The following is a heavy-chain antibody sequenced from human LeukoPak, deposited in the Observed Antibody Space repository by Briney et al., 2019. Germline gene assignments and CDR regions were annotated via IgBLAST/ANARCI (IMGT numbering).Heavy chain of an antibody. D-gene: IGHD3-10*01. CDR1: GYSISSGYY. V-gene: IGHV4-38-2*01. CDR3: ARPGGYACDI. CDR2: IYHSGST. J-gene: IGHJ3*02. Sequence: SETLSLTCAVSGYSISSGYYWGWIRQPPGKGLEWIGSIYHSGSTYYNPSLKSRVTISVDTSKNQFSLKLSSVTAADTAVYYCARPGGYACDIWGQGTMVTVSS.